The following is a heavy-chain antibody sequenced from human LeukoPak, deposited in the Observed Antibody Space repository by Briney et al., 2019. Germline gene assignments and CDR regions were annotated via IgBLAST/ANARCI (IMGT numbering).Heavy chain of an antibody. J-gene: IGHJ3*02. V-gene: IGHV4-39*01. CDR2: IYYSGST. Sequence: SETLSLTCTVSGGSISSSSYYWGWIRQPPGKGLEWIGRIYYSGSTYYNPSLKSRVTISVDTSKNQFSLKLSSVTAADTAVYYCASPTGYSSSWYQNDAFDIWGQGTMVTVSS. D-gene: IGHD6-13*01. CDR1: GGSISSSSYY. CDR3: ASPTGYSSSWYQNDAFDI.